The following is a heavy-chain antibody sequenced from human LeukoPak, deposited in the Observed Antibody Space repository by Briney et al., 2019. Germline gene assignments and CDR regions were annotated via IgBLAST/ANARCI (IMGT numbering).Heavy chain of an antibody. CDR3: ARAGGYCSGGSCYVYYYMDV. CDR1: GFTFSSYW. J-gene: IGHJ6*03. CDR2: IKQDGSEK. V-gene: IGHV3-7*01. Sequence: GGSLRLSCAASGFTFSSYWVSWVRQAPGKGLEWVANIKQDGSEKYYVDSVKGRFTISRDNATNSLYLQMNSLRAEDTAVYYCARAGGYCSGGSCYVYYYMDVWGKGTTVTVSS. D-gene: IGHD2-15*01.